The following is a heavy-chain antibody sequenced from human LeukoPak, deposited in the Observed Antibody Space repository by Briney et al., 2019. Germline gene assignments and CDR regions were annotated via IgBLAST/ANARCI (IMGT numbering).Heavy chain of an antibody. CDR2: IYSSGST. CDR3: ARVGGSSSWYYYYYYMDV. J-gene: IGHJ6*03. Sequence: SETLSLTCNVSGGSIRGYYWSWIRQPPGKGLEWIGYIYSSGSTNYNPSLKSRVTISVDTSKNQFSLNMSSVTAADTAVYYCARVGGSSSWYYYYYYMDVWGKGTTVTVSS. D-gene: IGHD6-13*01. CDR1: GGSIRGYY. V-gene: IGHV4-59*12.